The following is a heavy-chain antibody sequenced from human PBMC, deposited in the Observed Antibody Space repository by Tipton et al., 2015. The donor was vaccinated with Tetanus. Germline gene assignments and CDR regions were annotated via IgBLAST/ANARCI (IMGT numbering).Heavy chain of an antibody. J-gene: IGHJ4*02. CDR3: ARGWSECSSWSCSPFDS. CDR1: GGSVRGGSYY. D-gene: IGHD2-2*01. V-gene: IGHV4-61*01. CDR2: ISYSGST. Sequence: TLSLTCTVSGGSVRGGSYYWNWIRQPPGKGLEWIGYISYSGSTNSNYSLKSRITISQDTSKQQFSLSLTSATAADTAVYYCARGWSECSSWSCSPFDSWGQGSLVIVSS.